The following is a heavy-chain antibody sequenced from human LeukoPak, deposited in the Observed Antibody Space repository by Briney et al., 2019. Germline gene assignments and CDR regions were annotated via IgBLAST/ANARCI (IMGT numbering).Heavy chain of an antibody. CDR2: IYSAGST. CDR1: GFTFSSHG. CDR3: ARRAGAYSHPYDY. J-gene: IGHJ4*02. D-gene: IGHD4/OR15-4a*01. Sequence: GGTLRLSCAASGFTFSSHGMSWVRQAPGKGLEWVSFIYSAGSTHYSDSVKGRFTISIDNSKNTLYLQMNSLRVEDTAVYYCARRAGAYSHPYDYWDQGTLVTVSS. V-gene: IGHV3-53*01.